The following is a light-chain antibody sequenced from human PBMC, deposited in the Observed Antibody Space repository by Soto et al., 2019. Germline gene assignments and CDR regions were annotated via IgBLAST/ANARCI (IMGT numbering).Light chain of an antibody. CDR1: QNIRDY. CDR2: GAS. J-gene: IGKJ4*01. CDR3: QQTYISPPT. Sequence: DIQMTQSPSSLSASVGDRVTITCRASQNIRDYLNWYQQKPGKPPKLLIYGASTLQSGDPSRFSGGGFGSDFTLIISSLQPEDFASYYCQQTYISPPTCGGETKVEIK. V-gene: IGKV1-39*01.